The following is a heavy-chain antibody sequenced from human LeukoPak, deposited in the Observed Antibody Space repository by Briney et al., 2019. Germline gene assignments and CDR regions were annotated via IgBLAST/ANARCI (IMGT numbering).Heavy chain of an antibody. D-gene: IGHD6-13*01. Sequence: PGGSLRLACAASGFTFSSYEMNWVRQAPGKGLEWVSYISSSGTTTHYADSVKGRFTVSRDNAKSSLYLQMNSLRDEDTAVYYCARDPANSSSWYGGNDYWGQGTLVTVSS. J-gene: IGHJ4*02. V-gene: IGHV3-48*03. CDR2: ISSSGTTT. CDR3: ARDPANSSSWYGGNDY. CDR1: GFTFSSYE.